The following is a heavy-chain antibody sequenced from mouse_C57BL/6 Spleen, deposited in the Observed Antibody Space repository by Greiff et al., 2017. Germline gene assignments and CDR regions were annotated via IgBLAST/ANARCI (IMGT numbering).Heavy chain of an antibody. CDR2: IRNKANGYTT. V-gene: IGHV7-3*01. CDR1: GFTFTDYY. Sequence: EVHLVESGGGLVQPGGSLSLSCAASGFTFTDYYMSWVRQPPGKALEWLGFIRNKANGYTTEYSASVKGRFTISRDNSQSILYLQMNALRAEDSATYYCASPYDYDGGFAYWGQGTLVTVSA. J-gene: IGHJ3*01. D-gene: IGHD2-4*01. CDR3: ASPYDYDGGFAY.